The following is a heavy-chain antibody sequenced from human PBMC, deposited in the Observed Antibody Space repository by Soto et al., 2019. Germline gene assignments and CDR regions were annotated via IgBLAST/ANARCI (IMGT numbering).Heavy chain of an antibody. J-gene: IGHJ6*03. Sequence: QVQLVQSGAEVKKPGASVKVSCKASGYTFTNYDINWVRQATGQGLEWMGWMNPNSGNTGYAQKFQGRVTMTRNTSISTAYMELSSLRSEDTAVYYCARGGYGSGSYAFLYYMDVWGKGTTVTVSS. CDR2: MNPNSGNT. D-gene: IGHD3-10*01. CDR1: GYTFTNYD. V-gene: IGHV1-8*01. CDR3: ARGGYGSGSYAFLYYMDV.